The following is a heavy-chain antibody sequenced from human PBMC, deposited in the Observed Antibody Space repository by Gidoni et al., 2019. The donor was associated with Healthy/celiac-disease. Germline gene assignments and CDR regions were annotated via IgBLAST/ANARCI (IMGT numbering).Heavy chain of an antibody. CDR3: ADLVVTVIRRGVD. CDR2: ISGSGGST. D-gene: IGHD2-21*02. J-gene: IGHJ4*02. Sequence: EVQLLEYGGGLVQPGGSLRLSCAASGFTFSSYAMSWVRQAPGKGLEWVSAISGSGGSTYYADSVKGRFTISRDNSKNTLYLQMNSLRAEDTAVYYCADLVVTVIRRGVDWGQGTLVTVSS. V-gene: IGHV3-23*01. CDR1: GFTFSSYA.